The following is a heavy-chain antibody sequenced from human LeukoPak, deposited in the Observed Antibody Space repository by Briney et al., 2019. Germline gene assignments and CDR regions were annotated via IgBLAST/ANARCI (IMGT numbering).Heavy chain of an antibody. Sequence: GASVKVSCKASGGTFSSYAISWVRQAPGQGLGWMGGIIPIFGTANYAQKFQGRVTITADESTSTAYMELSSLRSEDTAVYYCARNTKYYYDSSGYFGFFAYWGQGTLVTVSS. CDR2: IIPIFGTA. D-gene: IGHD3-22*01. V-gene: IGHV1-69*13. CDR3: ARNTKYYYDSSGYFGFFAY. CDR1: GGTFSSYA. J-gene: IGHJ4*02.